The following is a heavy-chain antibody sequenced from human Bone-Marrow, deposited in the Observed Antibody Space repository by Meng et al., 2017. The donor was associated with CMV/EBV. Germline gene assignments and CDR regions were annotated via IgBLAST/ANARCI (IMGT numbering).Heavy chain of an antibody. J-gene: IGHJ4*02. Sequence: ASVKVSCKASGYTFTGYYMHWVRQAPGQGLEWMGWINPNSGGTNYAQKFQGRVTMTRDTSISTAYMELSRLRPDDTAVYYCARAVKWELLIGDYWGQGTLVTVSS. V-gene: IGHV1-2*02. D-gene: IGHD1-26*01. CDR2: INPNSGGT. CDR1: GYTFTGYY. CDR3: ARAVKWELLIGDY.